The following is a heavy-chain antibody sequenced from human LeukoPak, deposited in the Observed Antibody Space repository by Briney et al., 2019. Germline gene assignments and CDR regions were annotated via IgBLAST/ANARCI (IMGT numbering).Heavy chain of an antibody. CDR1: GGSFSGYY. Sequence: KPSETLSLTCAVYGGSFSGYYWSWIRQPPGKGLEWIGEINHSGSTNYNPSLKSRVTISVDTSKNQFSLKLSSVTAADTAVYYCAIRYYDSSGYYRPYYFDYWGQGTLVTVSS. J-gene: IGHJ4*02. CDR2: INHSGST. D-gene: IGHD3-22*01. CDR3: AIRYYDSSGYYRPYYFDY. V-gene: IGHV4-34*01.